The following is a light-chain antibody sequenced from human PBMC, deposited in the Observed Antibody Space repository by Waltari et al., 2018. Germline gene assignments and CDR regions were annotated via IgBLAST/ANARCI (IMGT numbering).Light chain of an antibody. CDR3: QQYDGIVVT. CDR1: QTVSTIA. V-gene: IGKV3-20*01. CDR2: STY. Sequence: EIVLTQSPGTLSLSPGHRATISFRASQTVSTIALSWCQQKPGQAPKVLNYSTYKRATVIPDRFSGSGSGTDFTLTINRLAPEDFAMYYCQQYDGIVVTFGGGTKVEI. J-gene: IGKJ4*01.